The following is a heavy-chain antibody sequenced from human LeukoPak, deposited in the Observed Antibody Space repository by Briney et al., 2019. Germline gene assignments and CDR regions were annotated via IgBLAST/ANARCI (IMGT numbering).Heavy chain of an antibody. Sequence: PGASLQISCKGSGSIFTSYWIGGVRPLPGKGLEWMGIIYPGDSDARYRPSLQGRVTSSADKSNSTAYLQCSSLKASDTAMYYCARHGGGRLERRLAEYYYYGMDVWGQGTTVTVSS. D-gene: IGHD1-1*01. V-gene: IGHV5-51*01. J-gene: IGHJ6*02. CDR2: IYPGDSDA. CDR3: ARHGGGRLERRLAEYYYYGMDV. CDR1: GSIFTSYW.